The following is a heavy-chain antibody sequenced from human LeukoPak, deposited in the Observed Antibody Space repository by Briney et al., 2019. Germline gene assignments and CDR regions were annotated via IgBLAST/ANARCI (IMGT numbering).Heavy chain of an antibody. D-gene: IGHD1-26*01. V-gene: IGHV4-4*07. Sequence: SETLSLTCTVSGGSISSYYWSWIRQPAGKGLEWIGRIYTSGSTNYNPSLKSRVTMSVDTSKNQFSLKLSSVTAADTAVYYCARHSLQILGSSLNWFDPWGQGTLVTVSS. J-gene: IGHJ5*02. CDR1: GGSISSYY. CDR2: IYTSGST. CDR3: ARHSLQILGSSLNWFDP.